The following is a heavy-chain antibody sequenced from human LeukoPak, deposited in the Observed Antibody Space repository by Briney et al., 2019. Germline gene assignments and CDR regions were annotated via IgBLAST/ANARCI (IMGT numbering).Heavy chain of an antibody. CDR3: ARGSYDYVWGSLNWYFDY. CDR1: GGSISSYY. D-gene: IGHD3-16*01. Sequence: SETLSLTCTVSGGSISSYYWSWIRPPPGKGLEWIGYIYYSGSTNYNPSLKSRVTISVDTSKNQFSLKLSSVTAADTAVYYCARGSYDYVWGSLNWYFDYWGQGTLVTVSS. J-gene: IGHJ4*02. CDR2: IYYSGST. V-gene: IGHV4-59*01.